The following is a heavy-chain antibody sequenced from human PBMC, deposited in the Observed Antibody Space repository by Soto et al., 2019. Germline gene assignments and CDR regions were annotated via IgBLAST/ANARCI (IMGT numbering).Heavy chain of an antibody. CDR3: ARDYYDRTGHDKYYYYGLAV. Sequence: QVQLVQSGAEVKKPGSSVKVSCKASGGTFTNYAITWVRQAPGQGLEWMGGTVPIFGPANYAQKFLGRVTITAVKSTSSAYLGLIGLISEDTAVYYCARDYYDRTGHDKYYYYGLAVWGQGSTVTVSS. D-gene: IGHD3-22*01. CDR2: TVPIFGPA. CDR1: GGTFTNYA. J-gene: IGHJ6*02. V-gene: IGHV1-69*06.